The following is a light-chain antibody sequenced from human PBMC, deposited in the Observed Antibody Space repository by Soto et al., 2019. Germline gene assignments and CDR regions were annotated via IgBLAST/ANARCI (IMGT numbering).Light chain of an antibody. CDR3: QQYNSYSET. CDR1: QSISTW. CDR2: EAS. Sequence: DIQMTQSPSTLSASVGDRVTITCRASQSISTWLAWYQQKSGKAPKLLIYEASSLGSGVPSRFSGSGSGTEFTPTISSLQPDDFATYYCQQYNSYSETFGQGTKVEIK. V-gene: IGKV1-5*03. J-gene: IGKJ1*01.